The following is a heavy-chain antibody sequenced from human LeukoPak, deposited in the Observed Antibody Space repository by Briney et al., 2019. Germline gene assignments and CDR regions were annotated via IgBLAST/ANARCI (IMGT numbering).Heavy chain of an antibody. CDR2: ISSSGSTI. CDR3: ARDDHPPWVPAAAYGNDAFDI. D-gene: IGHD2-2*01. V-gene: IGHV3-48*03. J-gene: IGHJ3*02. CDR1: GFIFSSYE. Sequence: GGSLRLSCAASGFIFSSYEMNWVRQAPGKGLEWVSYISSSGSTIYYADSVKGRFTISRDNAKNSLYLQMNSLRAEDTAVYYCARDDHPPWVPAAAYGNDAFDIWGQGTMVTVSS.